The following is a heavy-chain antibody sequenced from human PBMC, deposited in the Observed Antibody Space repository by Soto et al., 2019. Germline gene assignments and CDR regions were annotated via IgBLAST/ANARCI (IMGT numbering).Heavy chain of an antibody. CDR3: VRQGIDYLHGLVDV. J-gene: IGHJ6*02. D-gene: IGHD4-17*01. V-gene: IGHV4-59*08. CDR1: SGPDRSHN. CDR2: VYYTGDT. Sequence: QVQLQQSGPRLVKPSETLSLTCTVSSGPDRSHNWGWIRQPPGRGLEWIGYVYYTGDTAYNPSLRGRVTISAGTSTNDISLTLNSVTAADPAVYYCVRQGIDYLHGLVDVWGQGTTVSVSS.